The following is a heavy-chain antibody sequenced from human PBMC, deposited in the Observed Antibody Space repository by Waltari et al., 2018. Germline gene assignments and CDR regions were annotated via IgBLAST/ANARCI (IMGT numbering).Heavy chain of an antibody. Sequence: EVLLVESGGGLVQTGGSLRLACAASRFTFSNYWMNWVRQAPGKGLEWVANINQDGSEEYYVDSVKGRFTISRDNAKNSLYLEMKTLRAEDTAIYYCARTGARWLQFAAFDIWGQRTMVTVSS. CDR3: ARTGARWLQFAAFDI. D-gene: IGHD5-12*01. J-gene: IGHJ3*02. CDR2: INQDGSEE. CDR1: RFTFSNYW. V-gene: IGHV3-7*01.